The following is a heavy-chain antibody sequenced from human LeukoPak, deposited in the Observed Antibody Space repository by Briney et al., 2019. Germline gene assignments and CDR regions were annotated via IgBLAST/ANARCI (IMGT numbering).Heavy chain of an antibody. CDR1: GYTFTSYD. J-gene: IGHJ6*03. D-gene: IGHD3-16*01. Sequence: ASVKVSCKASGYTFTSYDIKWVRQATGQGLEWMGRMNPNSGNTGYALKFQGRVTMTRNTSISTAYMELSSLTSEDTAVYYCARRGKGLGYYMDVWGKGTTVTISS. CDR2: MNPNSGNT. V-gene: IGHV1-8*01. CDR3: ARRGKGLGYYMDV.